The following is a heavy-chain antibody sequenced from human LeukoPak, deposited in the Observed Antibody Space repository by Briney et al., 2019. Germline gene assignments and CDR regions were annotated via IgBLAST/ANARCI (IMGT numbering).Heavy chain of an antibody. Sequence: PSETLSLTCTVSGGSMSNYYWSWIRQTPGKGLEWIAYILYSGSTNYNPSLKSRVTISIDTSKNQFSLKLSSVTAADTAVYYCARAPFYYYMDVWGKGTTVTVSS. CDR3: ARAPFYYYMDV. CDR2: ILYSGST. V-gene: IGHV4-59*01. CDR1: GGSMSNYY. J-gene: IGHJ6*03.